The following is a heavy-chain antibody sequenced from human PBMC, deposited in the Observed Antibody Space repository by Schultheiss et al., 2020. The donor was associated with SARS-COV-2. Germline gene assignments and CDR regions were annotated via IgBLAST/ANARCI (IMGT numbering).Heavy chain of an antibody. CDR2: ISYDGSNK. J-gene: IGHJ4*02. Sequence: GESLKISCAASGFTFSSYAMSWVRQAPGKGLEWVAVISYDGSNKYYADSVKGRFTISRDNSKNTLYLQMSSLRAEDTAVYYCVKDSHAIVEMATISWGQGTLVTVSS. D-gene: IGHD5-24*01. CDR3: VKDSHAIVEMATIS. V-gene: IGHV3-30*18. CDR1: GFTFSSYA.